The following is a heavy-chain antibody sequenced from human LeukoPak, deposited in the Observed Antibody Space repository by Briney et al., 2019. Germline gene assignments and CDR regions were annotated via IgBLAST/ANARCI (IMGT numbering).Heavy chain of an antibody. J-gene: IGHJ4*02. Sequence: GGSLRLSCAASAFTFSSHSMNWVRQAPGKGLEWVSSISSSSSYIYYADSVEGRFTISRDNAKNSLYLQMNNLRADDTAVYYCASRHCSGGICYWAFDYWGQGTRVTVSS. V-gene: IGHV3-21*01. D-gene: IGHD2-15*01. CDR3: ASRHCSGGICYWAFDY. CDR1: AFTFSSHS. CDR2: ISSSSSYI.